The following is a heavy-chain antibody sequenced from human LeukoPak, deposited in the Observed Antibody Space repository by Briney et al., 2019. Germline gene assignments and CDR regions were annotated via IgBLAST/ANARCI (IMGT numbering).Heavy chain of an antibody. J-gene: IGHJ4*02. V-gene: IGHV3-30*18. D-gene: IGHD2-2*01. Sequence: HPGGSLRLSCAASGFTFSSYSMNWVRQAPGKGLEWVAVISYDGSNKYYADSVKGRFTISRDNSKNTLYLQMNSLRAEDTAVYYCAKIPAADPLDYWGQGTLVTVSS. CDR1: GFTFSSYS. CDR3: AKIPAADPLDY. CDR2: ISYDGSNK.